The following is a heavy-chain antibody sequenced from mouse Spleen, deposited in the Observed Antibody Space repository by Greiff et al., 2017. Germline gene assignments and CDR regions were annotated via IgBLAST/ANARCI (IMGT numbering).Heavy chain of an antibody. D-gene: IGHD1-1*01. J-gene: IGHJ1*01. CDR2: IFPGTGTT. V-gene: IGHV1S132*01. CDR3: ARGSWYFDV. CDR1: GYTFTSYW. Sequence: VQLQQSGAELVKPGASVKLSCKTSGYTFTSYWIQWVKQRPGQGLGWIGEIFPGTGTTYYNEKFKGKATLTIDTSSSTAYMQLSSLTSEDSAVYFCARGSWYFDVWGAGTTVTVSS.